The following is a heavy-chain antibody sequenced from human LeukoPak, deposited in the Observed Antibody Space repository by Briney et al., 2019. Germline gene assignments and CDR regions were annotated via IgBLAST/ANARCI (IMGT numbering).Heavy chain of an antibody. J-gene: IGHJ4*02. CDR3: AREGASCYDY. V-gene: IGHV4-34*01. D-gene: IGHD2-2*01. Sequence: SETLSLTCAVYGGSFSGYYWSWIRQPPGKGLEWIGEINHSGSTNYNPSLKSRVTISVDTSKNQFSLKLSSVTAADTAGYYCAREGASCYDYWGQGTLVTVSS. CDR2: INHSGST. CDR1: GGSFSGYY.